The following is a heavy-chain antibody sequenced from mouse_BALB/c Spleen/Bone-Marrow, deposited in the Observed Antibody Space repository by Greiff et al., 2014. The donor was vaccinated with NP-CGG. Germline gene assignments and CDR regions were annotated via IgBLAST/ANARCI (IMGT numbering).Heavy chain of an antibody. CDR3: ARYGYGSSYYAMDY. V-gene: IGHV1-67*01. J-gene: IGHJ4*01. CDR1: GYTFTDYA. D-gene: IGHD1-1*01. CDR2: ISTYSGNT. Sequence: VQLQQSGPELVRPGVSVKISCKGSGYTFTDYAMHWVKQSHAKSLEWIGVISTYSGNTNYNQKFKGKATMTVDKSYSTAYMELARLTSEDSAIYYCARYGYGSSYYAMDYWGQGTSVTVSS.